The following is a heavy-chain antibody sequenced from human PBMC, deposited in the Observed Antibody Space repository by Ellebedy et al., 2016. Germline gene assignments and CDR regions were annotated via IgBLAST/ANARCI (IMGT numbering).Heavy chain of an antibody. CDR2: ISSTGTYI. CDR3: ASRAIAVSGTDPPRDYYYAMDV. V-gene: IGHV3-21*01. CDR1: GYTFNNFA. D-gene: IGHD6-19*01. J-gene: IGHJ6*01. Sequence: GESLKISCAASGYTFNNFALTWVRQAPGKGLEWVSSISSTGTYIYYAGSVKGRFTISRDNAQNSLYLQMNSLRTEDTAVYYCASRAIAVSGTDPPRDYYYAMDVWGQGTTVTVSS.